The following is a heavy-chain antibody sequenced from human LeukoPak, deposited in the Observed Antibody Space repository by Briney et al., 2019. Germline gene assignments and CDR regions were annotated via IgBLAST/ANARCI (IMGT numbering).Heavy chain of an antibody. D-gene: IGHD1-1*01. J-gene: IGHJ4*02. V-gene: IGHV1-2*06. CDR3: AKGDNTGRRFFDY. Sequence: GASVKVSYRTSDYTFTNYYMHWVRQAPGQGLEWMGRINPNTGGTNYAQKFQGRVTVTTDTSVTTSYMEVNSLESDDTAVYYCAKGDNTGRRFFDYWGQGTVVTVSS. CDR2: INPNTGGT. CDR1: DYTFTNYY.